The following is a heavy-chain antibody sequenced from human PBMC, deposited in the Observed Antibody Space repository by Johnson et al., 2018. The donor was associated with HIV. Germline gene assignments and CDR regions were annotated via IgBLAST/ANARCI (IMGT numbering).Heavy chain of an antibody. Sequence: VQLVESGGGLVQPGGSLRLSCVVSGFTVSSNYITWVRQAPGKGLEWVSVISFDGSTIYYANSVEGRFTISRDNSRDTLSLQMNSLRVEDTALYYCARAGSSSDDAFDIWGQGTMVTVSS. J-gene: IGHJ3*02. V-gene: IGHV3-66*02. D-gene: IGHD6-6*01. CDR2: ISFDGSTI. CDR1: GFTVSSNY. CDR3: ARAGSSSDDAFDI.